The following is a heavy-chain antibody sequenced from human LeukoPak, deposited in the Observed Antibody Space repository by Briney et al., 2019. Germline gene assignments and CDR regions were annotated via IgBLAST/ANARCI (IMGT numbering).Heavy chain of an antibody. J-gene: IGHJ3*02. Sequence: ASVKVSCKASGYTFTGYYMHWVRQAPGQGLEWMGIINPSGGSTSYAQKFQGRVTMTRDTSTSTVYMELSSLRSEDTAVYYCARDLGGNIAVAGHDAFDIWGQGTMVTVSS. CDR2: INPSGGST. CDR1: GYTFTGYY. D-gene: IGHD6-19*01. CDR3: ARDLGGNIAVAGHDAFDI. V-gene: IGHV1-46*01.